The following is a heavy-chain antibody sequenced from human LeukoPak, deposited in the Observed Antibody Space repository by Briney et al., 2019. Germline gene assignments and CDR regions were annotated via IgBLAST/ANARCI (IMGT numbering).Heavy chain of an antibody. J-gene: IGHJ3*02. CDR2: IRYDGSNK. CDR3: AKDPVGAMIYAFDI. CDR1: GFTFSSYG. D-gene: IGHD1-26*01. Sequence: GGSLRLSCAASGFTFSSYGMHWVRQAPGKGLEWVAFIRYDGSNKYYADSVKGRFTISRDNSKNTLYLQMNSLRAEDTAVYYCAKDPVGAMIYAFDIWGQGTMVTVSS. V-gene: IGHV3-30*02.